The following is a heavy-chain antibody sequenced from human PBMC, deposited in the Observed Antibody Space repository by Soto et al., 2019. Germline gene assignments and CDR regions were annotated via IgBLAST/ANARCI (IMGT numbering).Heavy chain of an antibody. Sequence: SETLSLTFAVDGGSFSVYHWSLIRQPPGKVLEWIGEINHSGSTNYNPSLKSRVTISVDTSKNQFSLKLSPVTPADTAVYYRARGSLPTYDFWSGQPPRGFDPWGQGTLVPVSS. J-gene: IGHJ5*02. CDR3: ARGSLPTYDFWSGQPPRGFDP. D-gene: IGHD3-3*01. CDR1: GGSFSVYH. CDR2: INHSGST. V-gene: IGHV4-34*01.